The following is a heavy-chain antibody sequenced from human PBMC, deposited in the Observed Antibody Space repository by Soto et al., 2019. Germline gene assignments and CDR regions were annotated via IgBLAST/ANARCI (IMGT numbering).Heavy chain of an antibody. CDR3: ARRIPFGYGMDV. J-gene: IGHJ6*02. D-gene: IGHD2-21*01. Sequence: PGGSLILSCAASGFPFSSYAMHWVRQAPGKGLEYVSAITSNGGNTDYASSVKGRFTISRDNSKNTLYLQMGSLRAEDMAVYYCARRIPFGYGMDVWGQGTTVTVSS. V-gene: IGHV3-64*01. CDR1: GFPFSSYA. CDR2: ITSNGGNT.